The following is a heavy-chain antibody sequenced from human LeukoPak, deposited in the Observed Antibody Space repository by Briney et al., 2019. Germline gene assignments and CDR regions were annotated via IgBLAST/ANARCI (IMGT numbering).Heavy chain of an antibody. CDR2: INPYNGNT. CDR1: GYTFTSYG. J-gene: IGHJ4*02. Sequence: ASVKVSCTASGYTFTSYGISWVRQAPGQGLECMGWINPYNGNTNYALKVQGTVTMTTDTSTSTAYLELRSLRSDDTAIYYCAREIYGRFDYWGQGTLVTVSS. V-gene: IGHV1-18*01. CDR3: AREIYGRFDY. D-gene: IGHD4-17*01.